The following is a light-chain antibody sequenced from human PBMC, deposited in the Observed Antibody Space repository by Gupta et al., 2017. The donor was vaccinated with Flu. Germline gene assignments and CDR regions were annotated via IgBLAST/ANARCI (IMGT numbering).Light chain of an antibody. CDR3: AAWYDTRDGPV. V-gene: IGLV1-44*01. CDR1: NSNIGCGT. J-gene: IGLJ3*02. CDR2: SNN. Sequence: QSVLTQPPSASGPPGQRFTIACSGSNSNIGCGTVSWYQQHPGTAPKLLIYSNNVRHSVVPDRFSGSKSGTAASVAISGLQAGDDADYYCAAWYDTRDGPVFGGGTKLTVL.